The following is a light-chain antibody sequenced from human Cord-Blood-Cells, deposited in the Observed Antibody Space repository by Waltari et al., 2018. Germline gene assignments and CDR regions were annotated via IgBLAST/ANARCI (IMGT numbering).Light chain of an antibody. CDR1: SSDVGGYNY. CDR3: SAYTSSSTRV. Sequence: SALTQPASVSGSPGQSITISCTGTSSDVGGYNYFSWYQQHPGKAPKLMIYDVSNGPSGVSNRFSGSKSGNTASLTISGLQADDEADYYCSAYTSSSTRVFGTGTKVTVL. V-gene: IGLV2-14*03. J-gene: IGLJ1*01. CDR2: DVS.